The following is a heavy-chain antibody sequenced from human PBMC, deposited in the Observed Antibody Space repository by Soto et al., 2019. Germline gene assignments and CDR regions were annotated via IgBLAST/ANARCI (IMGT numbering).Heavy chain of an antibody. CDR3: AVYGSGNQYLYYFDY. Sequence: AETLSLTSTVSGCSVRSGSDDWIWIRQPPGKGLEWIGYIYYSGRTNYNPSLKSRVTISVDTSKNQFSLKLSSVTAAEKAVYYCAVYGSGNQYLYYFDYWGQGTTVNV. V-gene: IGHV4-61*01. D-gene: IGHD3-10*01. J-gene: IGHJ4*03. CDR1: GCSVRSGSDD. CDR2: IYYSGRT.